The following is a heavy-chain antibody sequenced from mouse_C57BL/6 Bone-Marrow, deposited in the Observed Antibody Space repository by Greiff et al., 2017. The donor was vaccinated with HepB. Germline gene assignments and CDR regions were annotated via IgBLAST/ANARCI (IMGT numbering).Heavy chain of an antibody. CDR1: GYTFTSYW. V-gene: IGHV1-52*01. J-gene: IGHJ2*01. CDR3: ARGIFYYFDY. Sequence: QVQLQQPGAELVRPGSSVKLSCKASGYTFTSYWMHWVKQRPIQGLEWIGNIDPSDSETHYNQKFKDKATLTVDKSSTTAYMQLSSLTSEDSTVYYCARGIFYYFDYWGQGTTLTVSS. CDR2: IDPSDSET.